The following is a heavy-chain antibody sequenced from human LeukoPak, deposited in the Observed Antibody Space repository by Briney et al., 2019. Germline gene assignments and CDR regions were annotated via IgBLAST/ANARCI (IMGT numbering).Heavy chain of an antibody. J-gene: IGHJ4*02. CDR2: ISGSGGST. CDR1: GFTFSNYV. V-gene: IGHV3-23*01. Sequence: GGSLRLSCAASGFTFSNYVMNWVRQAPGKGLEWVSGISGSGGSTYYADSVKGRFTISRDNAKNSLYLQMNSLRAEDTAVYYCAREAYGSGNYPFDLWGQGTLVTVSS. D-gene: IGHD3-10*01. CDR3: AREAYGSGNYPFDL.